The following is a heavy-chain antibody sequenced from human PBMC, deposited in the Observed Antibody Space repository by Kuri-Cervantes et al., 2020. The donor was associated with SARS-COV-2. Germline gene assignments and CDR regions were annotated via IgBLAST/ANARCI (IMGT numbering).Heavy chain of an antibody. CDR3: ARRIDYGDWDGMDV. V-gene: IGHV5-51*01. Sequence: GGSLRLSSNVYRYSFTSYWIGWVRQMPGKGLEWMGIIYTGDSDTRYSPSCQGQVTISADKSISPAYLQWSSLRASDTAMYYCARRIDYGDWDGMDVWGQGTTVTVSS. CDR2: IYTGDSDT. CDR1: RYSFTSYW. D-gene: IGHD4-17*01. J-gene: IGHJ6*02.